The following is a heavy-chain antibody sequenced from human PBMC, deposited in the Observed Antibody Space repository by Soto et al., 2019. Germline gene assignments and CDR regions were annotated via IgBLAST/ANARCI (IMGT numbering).Heavy chain of an antibody. V-gene: IGHV4-38-2*02. J-gene: IGHJ4*03. CDR1: GDSISSGSY. D-gene: IGHD6-19*01. CDR3: ARVHVMVVAGSTFDY. Sequence: KSSETLSFTCTVSGDSISSGSYWGWIRQPPGEGPEWIASIYHGGTTFYNPSLKSRISISVDTSKNQFSLRLTSVTAADTATYYCARVHVMVVAGSTFDYWGRGTLVTVSS. CDR2: IYHGGTT.